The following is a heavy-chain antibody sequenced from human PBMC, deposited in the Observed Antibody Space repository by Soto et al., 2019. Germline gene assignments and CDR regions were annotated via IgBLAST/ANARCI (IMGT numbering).Heavy chain of an antibody. J-gene: IGHJ4*02. Sequence: QVQLQESGPGLVKPSGTLSLTCAVSGGSIGSSNWWSWVRQPPGKGLEWIGEIYDSGSTNYNPSLKSRVTISLDKSKNQFSLKLGSVTAADTAVYYCARLKTYDILNKSDYWGQGSLVTVSS. CDR3: ARLKTYDILNKSDY. CDR2: IYDSGST. D-gene: IGHD3-9*01. CDR1: GGSIGSSNW. V-gene: IGHV4-4*02.